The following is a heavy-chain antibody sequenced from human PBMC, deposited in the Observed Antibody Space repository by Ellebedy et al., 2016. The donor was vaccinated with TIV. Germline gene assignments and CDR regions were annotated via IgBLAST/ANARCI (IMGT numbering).Heavy chain of an antibody. CDR1: GHSFTTYW. J-gene: IGHJ4*02. CDR3: ARVGEVAATPCSY. Sequence: GESLKISCKDSGHSFTTYWIGWVRQMSGKGLEWMGIISPGDSDTRYSPSFQGQVTISADKSISTAYLQWSSLKASDTAMYYCARVGEVAATPCSYWGQGTLVTVSS. V-gene: IGHV5-51*01. CDR2: ISPGDSDT. D-gene: IGHD2-15*01.